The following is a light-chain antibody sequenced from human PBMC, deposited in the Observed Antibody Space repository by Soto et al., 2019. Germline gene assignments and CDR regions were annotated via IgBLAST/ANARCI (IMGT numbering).Light chain of an antibody. CDR1: SSDVGGYNY. Sequence: QSVLTQPASVSGSPGQSITISCTGTSSDVGGYNYVSWYQQYPGKAPKLMIYDVSNRPSGVSNRFSGSKSGNTASLTISGLQAEDEADYYCSSYTSSSTPRVFGGGTKVTVL. CDR3: SSYTSSSTPRV. V-gene: IGLV2-14*01. CDR2: DVS. J-gene: IGLJ2*01.